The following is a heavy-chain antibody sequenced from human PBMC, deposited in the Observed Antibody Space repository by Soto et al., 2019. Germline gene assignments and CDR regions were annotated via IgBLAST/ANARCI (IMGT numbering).Heavy chain of an antibody. V-gene: IGHV3-33*08. D-gene: IGHD2-2*01. J-gene: IGHJ4*02. CDR3: ARDFCPVPTCYDL. CDR2: IDYNEINQ. Sequence: TMRLSYGAAEVTSSNYGMHWVSQAPGKGLEWAAGIDYNEINQYYIDPVKGRFTISRDQSKNTLYLQMNSLRAEDTAVYYCARDFCPVPTCYDLWGQGVLVTVSS. CDR1: EVTSSNYG.